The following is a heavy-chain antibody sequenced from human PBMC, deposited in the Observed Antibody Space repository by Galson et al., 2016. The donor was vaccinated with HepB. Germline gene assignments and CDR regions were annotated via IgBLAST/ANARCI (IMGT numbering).Heavy chain of an antibody. CDR1: GASLNTYY. V-gene: IGHV4-59*01. CDR3: ARSFSFGDYAQ. D-gene: IGHD2-21*01. CDR2: LYYNGTT. Sequence: SETLSLTCAVSGASLNTYYWTWIRQPPGKGLQWIGILYYNGTTKSNPSLKSRVTISLDTSQNHFSLGLTSVTAADTAMYYCARSFSFGDYAQWGPGTLVTVSS. J-gene: IGHJ4*01.